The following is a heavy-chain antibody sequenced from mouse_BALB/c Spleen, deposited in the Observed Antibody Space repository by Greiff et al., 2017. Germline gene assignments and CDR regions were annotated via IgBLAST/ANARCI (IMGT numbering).Heavy chain of an antibody. Sequence: EVQLQQSGPELMKPGASVKISCKASGYSFTSYYMHWVKQSHGKSLEWIGYIDPFNGGTSYNQKFKGKATLTVDKSSSTAYMHLSSLTSEDSAVYYCASPYDGYYALDYWGQGTTLTVSS. CDR2: IDPFNGGT. J-gene: IGHJ2*01. CDR3: ASPYDGYYALDY. V-gene: IGHV1-28*01. D-gene: IGHD2-3*01. CDR1: GYSFTSYY.